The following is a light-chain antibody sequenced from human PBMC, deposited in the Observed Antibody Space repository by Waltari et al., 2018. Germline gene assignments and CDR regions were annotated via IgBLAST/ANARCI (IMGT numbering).Light chain of an antibody. CDR2: WAS. V-gene: IGKV4-1*01. J-gene: IGKJ4*01. Sequence: DIVMTQSPDSLPVSLGERASISCKSSQRVLKSSNNKNYLAWYQQKPGQPPKLLFYWASTRESGVPDRFSSSGSGTDFTLTISSLQAEDVAIYYCQQYYNAPLTFGGGTKVEIK. CDR1: QRVLKSSNNKNY. CDR3: QQYYNAPLT.